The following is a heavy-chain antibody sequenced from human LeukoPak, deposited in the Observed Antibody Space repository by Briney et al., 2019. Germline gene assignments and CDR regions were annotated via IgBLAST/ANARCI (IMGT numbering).Heavy chain of an antibody. CDR2: ISGNSRTI. D-gene: IGHD6-13*01. V-gene: IGHV3-48*01. J-gene: IGHJ3*02. CDR1: GFTFSSYS. Sequence: GGSLRLSCAASGFTFSSYSMNWVRQTPGKGLEWLSYISGNSRTIFYADSVKGRFTISRDYAQNSLYLQMNSLSADDTAVYYCARDIAHSNNWFNDAFDIWGQGTLVTVSS. CDR3: ARDIAHSNNWFNDAFDI.